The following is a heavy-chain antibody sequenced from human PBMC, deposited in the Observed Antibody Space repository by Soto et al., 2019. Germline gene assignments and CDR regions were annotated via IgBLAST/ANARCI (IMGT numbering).Heavy chain of an antibody. CDR1: GFTFSGSA. J-gene: IGHJ5*02. CDR3: TRLYKNFKFDP. V-gene: IGHV3-73*01. CDR2: IKSKADNYAT. D-gene: IGHD3-3*02. Sequence: VQLVGSGGGVVQPGRSLRLSCALSGFTFSGSAMHWVRQASGKGLQWVGRIKSKADNYATAYAAPVKGRFTISRDDSKNTAYLQMNSLKTEDTAVYYCTRLYKNFKFDPWGQGTLVTVSS.